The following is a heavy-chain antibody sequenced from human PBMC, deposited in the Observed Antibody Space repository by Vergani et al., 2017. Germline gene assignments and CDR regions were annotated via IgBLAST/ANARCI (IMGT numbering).Heavy chain of an antibody. J-gene: IGHJ4*02. CDR2: ISYDGSSK. CDR1: GFTFSNYA. D-gene: IGHD2-2*01. CDR3: ARHQQLDY. V-gene: IGHV3-30*04. Sequence: QVQLVESGGGVVQPGRSLRLSCAASGFTFSNYAMHWVRPAPGKGLEWVAVISYDGSSKYYADSVKGRFTISRYNSKNTLYLQMSSLRADDTAVYYCARHQQLDYWGQGTLVTVSS.